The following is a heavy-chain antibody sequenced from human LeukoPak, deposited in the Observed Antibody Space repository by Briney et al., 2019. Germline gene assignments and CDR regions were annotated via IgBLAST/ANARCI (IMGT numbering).Heavy chain of an antibody. CDR3: TRDGGGRAFDI. J-gene: IGHJ3*02. CDR2: INPNSGGT. V-gene: IGHV1-2*02. D-gene: IGHD1-26*01. Sequence: ASVKVSCKASGYTFTSYGISWVRQAPGQGLEWMGWINPNSGGTNYAQKFQGRVTMTRDTSISTAYMELSRLRSDDTAVYYCTRDGGGRAFDIWGQGTMVTVSS. CDR1: GYTFTSYG.